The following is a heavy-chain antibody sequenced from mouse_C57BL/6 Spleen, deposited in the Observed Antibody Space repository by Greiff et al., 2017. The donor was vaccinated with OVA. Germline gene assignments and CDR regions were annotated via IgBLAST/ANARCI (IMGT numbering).Heavy chain of an antibody. Sequence: QVQLQQPGAELVRPGSSVKLSCKASGYTFTSYWMHWVKQRPIQGLEWIGNIDPSDSETHYNQKFKDKATLTVDKSSSTAYMQLSSLTSEDSAVYYCARPDYYSNYAAMDYWGQGTSVTVSS. V-gene: IGHV1-52*01. CDR3: ARPDYYSNYAAMDY. CDR2: IDPSDSET. D-gene: IGHD2-5*01. CDR1: GYTFTSYW. J-gene: IGHJ4*01.